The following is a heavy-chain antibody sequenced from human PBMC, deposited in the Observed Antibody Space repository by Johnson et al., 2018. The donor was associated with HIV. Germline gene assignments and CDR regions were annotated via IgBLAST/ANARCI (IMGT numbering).Heavy chain of an antibody. CDR2: INWNGGST. V-gene: IGHV3-20*04. D-gene: IGHD6-13*01. CDR3: ARVLQQESSWYLGAFDI. J-gene: IGHJ3*02. Sequence: VQLVESGGGVVRPGGSLRLSCAASGFTFDDYGMSWVRQAPGKGLEWVSGINWNGGSTGYADSVKGRFTISRDNAKKSLYLQMNSLRAEDTALYYCARVLQQESSWYLGAFDIWGQGTMVTVSS. CDR1: GFTFDDYG.